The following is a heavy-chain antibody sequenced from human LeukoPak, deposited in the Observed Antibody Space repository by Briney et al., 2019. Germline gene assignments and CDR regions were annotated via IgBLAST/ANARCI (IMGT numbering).Heavy chain of an antibody. CDR2: ISDIGPNT. CDR1: GFTFSSHV. D-gene: IGHD2/OR15-2a*01. CDR3: ARVSSRAFDI. J-gene: IGHJ3*02. Sequence: GGSLRLSCTASGFTFSSHVMSWVRQPPGKGLEWVSLISDIGPNTYYADSVKGRFTISRDNSKNTLYLQMNSLRSEDTAVYYCARVSSRAFDIWGQGTMVTVSS. V-gene: IGHV3-23*01.